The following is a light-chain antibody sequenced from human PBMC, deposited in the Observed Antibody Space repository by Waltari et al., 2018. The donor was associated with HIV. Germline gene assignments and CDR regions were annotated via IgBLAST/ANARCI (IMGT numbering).Light chain of an antibody. J-gene: IGLJ2*01. V-gene: IGLV1-44*01. Sequence: QSVLTQPPSASGTPVQRVTISCSGSSSNIGSNTVNWYQQPPGTAPKLLIYNNNQRPSGVPDRFSGSKSGTSASLAISGLQSEDEADYYCAAWDDSMNGVIFGGGTKLTVL. CDR2: NNN. CDR1: SSNIGSNT. CDR3: AAWDDSMNGVI.